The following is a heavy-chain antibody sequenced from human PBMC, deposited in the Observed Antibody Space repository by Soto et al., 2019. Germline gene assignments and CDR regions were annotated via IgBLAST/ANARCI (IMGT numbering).Heavy chain of an antibody. Sequence: GGSLRLSSAASGFTFSSYAMSWVRQAPGKGLEWVSAISGSGGSTYYADSVKGRFTISRDNSKNTLYLQMNSLRAEDTAVYYCAKEESHHYYDSSGYFDYWGQGTLVTVSS. J-gene: IGHJ4*02. D-gene: IGHD3-22*01. CDR1: GFTFSSYA. V-gene: IGHV3-23*01. CDR3: AKEESHHYYDSSGYFDY. CDR2: ISGSGGST.